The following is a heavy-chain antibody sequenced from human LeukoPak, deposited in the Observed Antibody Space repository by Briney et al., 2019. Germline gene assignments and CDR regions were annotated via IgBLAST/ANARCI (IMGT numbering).Heavy chain of an antibody. CDR2: INHSGST. J-gene: IGHJ4*02. CDR1: GDSISPYY. CDR3: ARTLNWGSLYYFDY. Sequence: ASETLSLTCTVSGDSISPYYWNWIRQPPGKGLEWIGEINHSGSTNYNPSLKSRVTISVDTSKNQFSLKLSSVTAADTAVYYCARTLNWGSLYYFDYWGQGTLVTVSS. V-gene: IGHV4-59*08. D-gene: IGHD7-27*01.